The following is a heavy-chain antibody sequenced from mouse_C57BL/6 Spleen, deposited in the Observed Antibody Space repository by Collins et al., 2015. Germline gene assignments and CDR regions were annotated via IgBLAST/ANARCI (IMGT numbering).Heavy chain of an antibody. CDR2: INPNNGGT. V-gene: IGHV1-26*01. CDR3: YYYGSSYYAMDY. Sequence: EVQLQQSGPELVKPGASVKISCKASGYTFTDYYMNWVKQSHGKSLEWIGDINPNNGGTSYNQKFKGKATLTVDKSSSTAYMELRSLTSEDSAVYYCYYYGSSYYAMDYWGQGTSVTVSS. CDR1: GYTFTDYY. J-gene: IGHJ4*01. D-gene: IGHD1-1*01.